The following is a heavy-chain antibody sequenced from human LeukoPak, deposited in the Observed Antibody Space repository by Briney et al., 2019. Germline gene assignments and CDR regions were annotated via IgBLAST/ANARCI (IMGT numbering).Heavy chain of an antibody. D-gene: IGHD1-26*01. V-gene: IGHV4-31*03. CDR3: ARDRSLVPRVFDF. J-gene: IGHJ3*01. CDR2: IYYTGAT. CDR1: GGSITSDYYH. Sequence: SETLSLTRTVSGGSITSDYYHWSWIRQLPGKGLEWIGNIYYTGATDYNPSLKGRVTISTDTSKIRLSLKLNSVTAADTAMYFCARDRSLVPRVFDFWGQGTMVTVSS.